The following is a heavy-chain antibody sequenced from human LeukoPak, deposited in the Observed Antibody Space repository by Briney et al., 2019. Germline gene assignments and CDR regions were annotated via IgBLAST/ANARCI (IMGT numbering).Heavy chain of an antibody. V-gene: IGHV3-21*01. CDR1: GFTFSSYS. J-gene: IGHJ4*02. D-gene: IGHD6-19*01. Sequence: PGGSLRLSCAASGFTFSSYSMNWVRQAPGKGLEWVSSISSSSSYIYYADSVKGRFTISRDNAKNSLYLQMNSLRAEDTAVYYCARADYSSGWYGDYWGQGTLVTVSS. CDR3: ARADYSSGWYGDY. CDR2: ISSSSSYI.